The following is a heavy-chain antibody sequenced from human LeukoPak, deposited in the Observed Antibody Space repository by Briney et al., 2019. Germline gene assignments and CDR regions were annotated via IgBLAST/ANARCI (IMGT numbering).Heavy chain of an antibody. J-gene: IGHJ6*02. CDR2: ITPSGGST. CDR1: GYTFTSYY. V-gene: IGHV1-46*01. D-gene: IGHD5-24*01. Sequence: ASVKVSCKASGYTFTSYYMHWVRQAPGQGLERMGIITPSGGSTNYAQKFQGRVTMTRDTSTTTVYMELSSLRSEDTAVYYCARVEMATINGMDVWGQGTTVTVSS. CDR3: ARVEMATINGMDV.